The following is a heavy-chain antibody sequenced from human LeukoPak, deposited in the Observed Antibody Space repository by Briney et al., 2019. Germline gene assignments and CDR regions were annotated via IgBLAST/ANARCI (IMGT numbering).Heavy chain of an antibody. CDR3: GGGEIWFGDTLDAFDI. V-gene: IGHV3-7*03. D-gene: IGHD3-10*01. CDR2: IKQDGSEK. J-gene: IGHJ3*02. Sequence: PGGSLRLSCAASGFTFSSYWMSWVRQAPGKGLEWVANIKQDGSEKYYVDSVKGRFTISRDNAKNSLYLQMNSLRAEDTAVYYCGGGEIWFGDTLDAFDIWGQGTMVTVSS. CDR1: GFTFSSYW.